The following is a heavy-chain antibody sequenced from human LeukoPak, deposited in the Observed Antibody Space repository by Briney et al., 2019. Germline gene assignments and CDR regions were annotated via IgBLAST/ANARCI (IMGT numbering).Heavy chain of an antibody. CDR2: IYSGGTT. CDR1: GFIVSSNY. J-gene: IGHJ4*02. CDR3: ARDRDGYNYY. Sequence: GGSLRLSCAASGFIVSSNYMTWVRQAPGKGLEWVSVIYSGGTTYYADSVKGRFTISRDNSKNTLNLQMNSLRAEGTAVYYCARDRDGYNYYWGQGTLVTVSS. V-gene: IGHV3-53*01. D-gene: IGHD5-24*01.